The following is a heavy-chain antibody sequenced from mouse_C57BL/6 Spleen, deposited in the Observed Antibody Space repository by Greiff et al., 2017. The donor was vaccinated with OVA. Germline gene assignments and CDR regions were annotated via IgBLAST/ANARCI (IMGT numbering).Heavy chain of an antibody. CDR1: GYTFTSYW. Sequence: QVQLQQPGAELVMPGASVKLSCKASGYTFTSYWMHWVKQRPGQGLEWIGEIDPSDSYTNYNQKFKGKSTLTVDKSSSTAYMQLSSLTSEDSAVYYCARRGDYGSSSLFDYWGQGTTLTVSS. D-gene: IGHD1-1*01. J-gene: IGHJ2*01. CDR2: IDPSDSYT. V-gene: IGHV1-69*01. CDR3: ARRGDYGSSSLFDY.